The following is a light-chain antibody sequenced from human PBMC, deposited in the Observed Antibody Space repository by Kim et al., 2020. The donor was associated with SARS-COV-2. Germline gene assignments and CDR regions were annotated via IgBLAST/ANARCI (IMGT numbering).Light chain of an antibody. J-gene: IGKJ1*01. CDR3: QQYNSYPLT. CDR1: RGIGSW. Sequence: GDEPTTTCRPSRGIGSWFASYPQKPGKAPPLLIYDAYSLERRVPSTVSGSGSGTEFTLSLSSLQPDNFATYYCQQYNSYPLTFGQGTKMGIK. V-gene: IGKV1-5*01. CDR2: DAY.